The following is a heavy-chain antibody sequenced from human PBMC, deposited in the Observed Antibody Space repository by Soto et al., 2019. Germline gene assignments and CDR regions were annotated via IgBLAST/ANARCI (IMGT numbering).Heavy chain of an antibody. D-gene: IGHD3-16*02. CDR2: INAGNGNT. CDR1: GYTFTSYA. CDR3: ARGMITFGGVIAY. V-gene: IGHV1-3*01. Sequence: QVQLVQSGAEVKKPGASVKVSCKASGYTFTSYAMHWVRQAPGQRLEWMGWINAGNGNTKYSQKFQGRVTITRDTSASTAYMELSSLRSEDTAXXXXARGMITFGGVIAYWGQGTLVTVSS. J-gene: IGHJ4*02.